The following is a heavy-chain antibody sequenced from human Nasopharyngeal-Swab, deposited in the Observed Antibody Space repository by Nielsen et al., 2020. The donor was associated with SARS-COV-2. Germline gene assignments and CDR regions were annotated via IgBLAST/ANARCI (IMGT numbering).Heavy chain of an antibody. V-gene: IGHV4-34*01. Sequence: SETLSLTCAVFGGSLSGYYWGWIRQPPGKGLEWIGEINHSGSTNYNPSLKSRVTISVDTSKNQFSLKVRSVTAADTAVYYCMREARPDDFWSDYYDYFYYGMDVWGQGTTVTVSS. J-gene: IGHJ6*02. CDR3: MREARPDDFWSDYYDYFYYGMDV. D-gene: IGHD3-3*01. CDR2: INHSGST. CDR1: GGSLSGYY.